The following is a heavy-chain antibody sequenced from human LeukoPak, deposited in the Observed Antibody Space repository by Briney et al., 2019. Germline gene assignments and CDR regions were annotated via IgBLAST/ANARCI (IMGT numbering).Heavy chain of an antibody. D-gene: IGHD4-17*01. CDR3: ARDMGFTTPRFDP. Sequence: GASVKVSCKASGYTFTDYYMHWVRQAPGQGLEWMGWINPNSGGTNYAQNFQGRVAMTTDTSTSTAYMELRSLRSDDTAVYYCARDMGFTTPRFDPWGQGTLVTVSS. J-gene: IGHJ5*02. CDR1: GYTFTDYY. V-gene: IGHV1-2*02. CDR2: INPNSGGT.